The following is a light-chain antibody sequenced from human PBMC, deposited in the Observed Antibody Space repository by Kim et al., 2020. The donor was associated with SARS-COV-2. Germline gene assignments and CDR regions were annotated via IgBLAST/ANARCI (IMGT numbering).Light chain of an antibody. CDR1: SLRSFY. CDR3: NSRDSSGNHVV. V-gene: IGLV3-19*01. J-gene: IGLJ2*01. Sequence: VRQTVRITCQGDSLRSFYASWYQQKPGQAPVLVIYGKNNRPSGIPDRFSGSSSGNTASLTITGAQAEDEAYYYCNSRDSSGNHVVFGGGTKLTVL. CDR2: GKN.